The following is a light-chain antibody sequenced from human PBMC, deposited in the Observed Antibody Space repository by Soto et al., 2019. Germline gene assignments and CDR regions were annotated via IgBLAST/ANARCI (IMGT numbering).Light chain of an antibody. V-gene: IGKV1-39*01. CDR3: QQSDSTPPWT. CDR1: QSISKY. J-gene: IGKJ1*01. CDR2: ATS. Sequence: DIQMTQSPSSLSASVGDRVTITCRASQSISKYLSWFQQKPGKAPKLLIYATSSLQSGVPSRFSGSGSVTDFTLTISSLQPEDFVTYYCQQSDSTPPWTFGQGTKVEIK.